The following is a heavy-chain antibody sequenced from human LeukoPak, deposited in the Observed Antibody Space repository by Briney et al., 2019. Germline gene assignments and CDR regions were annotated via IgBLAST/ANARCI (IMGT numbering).Heavy chain of an antibody. CDR3: ARGPSGSYYPHYFDY. J-gene: IGHJ4*02. Sequence: ASVKVSCKASGYTFTTYGISWVRQAPRQGLEWMGWISTYNGNTNYAQKLQDRVTMTTDTSTSTAYMELRGLRSDDTAVYYCARGPSGSYYPHYFDYWGQGTLVTVSS. V-gene: IGHV1-18*01. D-gene: IGHD3-10*01. CDR2: ISTYNGNT. CDR1: GYTFTTYG.